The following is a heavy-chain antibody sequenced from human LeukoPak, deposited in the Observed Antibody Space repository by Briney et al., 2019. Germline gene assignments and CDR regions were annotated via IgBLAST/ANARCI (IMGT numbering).Heavy chain of an antibody. V-gene: IGHV3-23*01. Sequence: PGGSLRLSCAASGFTFSSYAMSWVRQAPGKGLEWVSAISGSGGSTYYADSVKGRFTISRDNSENTLYLQMNSLRAEDTAVYYCAKDYSGGDANFDYWGQGTLVTVSS. CDR2: ISGSGGST. D-gene: IGHD2-21*02. J-gene: IGHJ4*02. CDR1: GFTFSSYA. CDR3: AKDYSGGDANFDY.